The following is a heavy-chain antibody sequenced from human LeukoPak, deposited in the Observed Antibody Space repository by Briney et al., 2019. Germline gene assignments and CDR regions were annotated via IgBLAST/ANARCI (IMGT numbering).Heavy chain of an antibody. D-gene: IGHD6-19*01. V-gene: IGHV3-53*01. CDR1: GFTVSSNY. CDR2: IYSGGST. Sequence: GGSLRLSCAASGFTVSSNYMSWVRQAPGKGLEWVSVIYSGGSTYYADSVKGRFTISRDNSKNTLYLQMNSLRAEDTAVYYCARDVRVSIAVAGPRTEYYYYGMDVWGQGTTVTVSS. J-gene: IGHJ6*02. CDR3: ARDVRVSIAVAGPRTEYYYYGMDV.